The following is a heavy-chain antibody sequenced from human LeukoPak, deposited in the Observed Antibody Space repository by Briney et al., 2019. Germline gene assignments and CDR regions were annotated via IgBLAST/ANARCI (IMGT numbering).Heavy chain of an antibody. Sequence: GASVKVSCKASGGTFSSYTISWVRQAPGQGLEWMGRIIPILGIANYAQKFQGRVTITADKSTSTAYMELRSLRSEDTAVYYCTTYCGGDCYSFLDYWGQGTLVTVSS. CDR3: TTYCGGDCYSFLDY. V-gene: IGHV1-69*02. D-gene: IGHD2-21*02. J-gene: IGHJ4*02. CDR1: GGTFSSYT. CDR2: IIPILGIA.